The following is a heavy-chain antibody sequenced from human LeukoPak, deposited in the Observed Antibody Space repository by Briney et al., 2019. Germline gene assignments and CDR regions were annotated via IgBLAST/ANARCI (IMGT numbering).Heavy chain of an antibody. CDR2: IYSGGSA. V-gene: IGHV3-53*01. D-gene: IGHD6-19*01. CDR1: AFTVSSNY. CDR3: AKDTERFIAVAGTGFGGFDY. Sequence: GGSLTLYCAASAFTVSSNYMSWVPQAPGKGLEWVSDIYSGGSAYYADSVKGRFTISRDNSKNTLYLQMNSLRAEDTAVYYCAKDTERFIAVAGTGFGGFDYWGQGTLVTVSS. J-gene: IGHJ4*02.